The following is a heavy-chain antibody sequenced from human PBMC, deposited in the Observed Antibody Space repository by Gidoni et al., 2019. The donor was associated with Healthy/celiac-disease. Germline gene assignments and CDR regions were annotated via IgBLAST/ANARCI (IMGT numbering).Heavy chain of an antibody. CDR1: GGSISSYY. D-gene: IGHD4-17*01. CDR3: ARDAVLDGDPFDY. Sequence: QVQLQESGPGLVKPSETLSLTCTVPGGSISSYYWSWIRQPPGKGLEWIGYIYYSGSTNYNPSLKSRVTISVDTSKNQFSLKLSSVTAADTAVYYCARDAVLDGDPFDYWGQGTLVTVSS. CDR2: IYYSGST. V-gene: IGHV4-59*01. J-gene: IGHJ4*02.